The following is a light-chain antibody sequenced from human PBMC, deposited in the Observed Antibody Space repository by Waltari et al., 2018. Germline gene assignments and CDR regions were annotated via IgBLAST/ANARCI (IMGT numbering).Light chain of an antibody. V-gene: IGLV2-14*03. CDR2: DVS. Sequence: QSVLTQPASVAGSPGQSITIPCNGPSIDIGGYNYVSWYQQHPGKAPKLMIYDVSRWPSGVSPRFSGSKSGNTAPLTISGRQAEDEPHYYCTSYTSTNTVIFGGATKVTVL. CDR1: SIDIGGYNY. CDR3: TSYTSTNTVI. J-gene: IGLJ2*01.